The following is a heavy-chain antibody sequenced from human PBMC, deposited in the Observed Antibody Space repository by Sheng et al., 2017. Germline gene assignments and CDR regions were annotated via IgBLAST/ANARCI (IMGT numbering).Heavy chain of an antibody. Sequence: QVQLVQSGAEVKKPGSSVKVSCKASGGTFSSYAISWVRQAPGQGLEWMGGIIPIFGTANYAQKFQGRVTITADESTSTAYMELSSLRSEDTAVYYCARATKPYYYDSSGYPLPDAFDIWGQGTMVTVSS. D-gene: IGHD3-22*01. V-gene: IGHV1-69*13. CDR3: ARATKPYYYDSSGYPLPDAFDI. J-gene: IGHJ3*02. CDR1: GGTFSSYA. CDR2: IIPIFGTA.